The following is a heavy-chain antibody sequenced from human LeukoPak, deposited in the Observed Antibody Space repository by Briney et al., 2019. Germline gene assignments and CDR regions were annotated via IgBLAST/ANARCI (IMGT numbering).Heavy chain of an antibody. D-gene: IGHD3-3*01. CDR3: ARDRDFWSGYYIGDY. CDR1: GYTFTSYG. CDR2: ISAYNGNT. V-gene: IGHV1-18*01. J-gene: IGHJ4*02. Sequence: GASVKVSCKASGYTFTSYGISWVRQAPGQGLEWMGWISAYNGNTNYAQKLQGRVTMTTDTSTSTAYMELRSLRSDDTAVYYCARDRDFWSGYYIGDYWGQGTLVTVSS.